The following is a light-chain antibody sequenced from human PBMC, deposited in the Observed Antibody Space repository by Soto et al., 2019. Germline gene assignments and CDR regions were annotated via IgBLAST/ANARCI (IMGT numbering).Light chain of an antibody. V-gene: IGKV3-11*01. CDR3: QQRSKLPRT. CDR2: GAS. CDR1: QSVSDY. Sequence: EITLTQSPGTLSLSPGERATLSCRASQSVSDYLAWYQQQAGQPPSVLIYGASNRATDIPARFSGSGSGTDFTLTISRLEPEDSAVYYCQQRSKLPRTFGGGTRVEIK. J-gene: IGKJ4*02.